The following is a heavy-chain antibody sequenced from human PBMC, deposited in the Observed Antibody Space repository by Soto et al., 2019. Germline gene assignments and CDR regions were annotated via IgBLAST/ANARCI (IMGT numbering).Heavy chain of an antibody. V-gene: IGHV3-33*01. Sequence: QVPLVESGGGVVQPGRSLRLSCAASGFTFSSYGMHWVRQAPGKGLEWVAVIWYDGSNKYYADSVKGRFTISRDNSKNTLYLQMNSLRAEATAVYDCARDWVGGNAFDIWGQGTMVTVSS. CDR3: ARDWVGGNAFDI. CDR1: GFTFSSYG. D-gene: IGHD1-26*01. CDR2: IWYDGSNK. J-gene: IGHJ3*02.